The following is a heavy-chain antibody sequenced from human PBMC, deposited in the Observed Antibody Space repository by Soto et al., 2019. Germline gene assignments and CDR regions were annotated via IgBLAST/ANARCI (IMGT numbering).Heavy chain of an antibody. Sequence: ASVKVSCKASGYTFTSYGISWVRQAPGQGLEWMGWISAYNGNTNYAQKLQGRVTMTTDTSTSTAYMELRSLRSDDTAVYYCARGTDSSGYIGAAAFDICGQGTMVTVSS. D-gene: IGHD3-22*01. CDR3: ARGTDSSGYIGAAAFDI. CDR2: ISAYNGNT. J-gene: IGHJ3*02. CDR1: GYTFTSYG. V-gene: IGHV1-18*01.